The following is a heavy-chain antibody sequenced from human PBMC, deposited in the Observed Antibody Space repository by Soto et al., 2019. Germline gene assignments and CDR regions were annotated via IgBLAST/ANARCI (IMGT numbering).Heavy chain of an antibody. CDR3: ARAGRQQLRRPAEYFQH. J-gene: IGHJ1*01. CDR1: GFTFSSHA. CDR2: ISYDGSNK. D-gene: IGHD6-13*01. Sequence: PGGSLRLSCAASGFTFSSHAMHWVRQAPGEGLEWVAVISYDGSNKYYADSVKGRFTISRDNSKNTLYLQMNSLRAEDTAVYYCARAGRQQLRRPAEYFQHWSQGTLVTVSS. V-gene: IGHV3-30-3*01.